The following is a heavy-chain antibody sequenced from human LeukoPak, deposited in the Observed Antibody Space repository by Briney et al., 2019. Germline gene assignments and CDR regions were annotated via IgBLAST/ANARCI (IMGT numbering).Heavy chain of an antibody. CDR1: GYTFTSYG. D-gene: IGHD2-21*02. J-gene: IGHJ4*02. V-gene: IGHV1-18*01. CDR3: ARESPGYCGGDCYRSAALDY. CDR2: ISAYNGNT. Sequence: GASVKVSRKASGYTFTSYGISWVRQAPGQGLEWMGWISAYNGNTNYAQKLQGRVTMTTDTSTSTAYMELRSLRSEDTAVYYCARESPGYCGGDCYRSAALDYWGQGTLVTVSS.